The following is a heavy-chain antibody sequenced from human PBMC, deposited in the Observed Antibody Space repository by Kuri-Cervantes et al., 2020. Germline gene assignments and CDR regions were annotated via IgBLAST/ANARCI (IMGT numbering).Heavy chain of an antibody. V-gene: IGHV1-18*01. Sequence: ASVKVSCKVSGYTLTELSMHWVRQAPGKGLEWRGWISAYNGNTNYAQKLQGRVTMTTDTSTSTAYMELRSLRSDDTAVYYCARSVVVEGIDPWGQGTLVTVSS. CDR3: ARSVVVEGIDP. CDR1: GYTLTELS. J-gene: IGHJ5*02. CDR2: ISAYNGNT. D-gene: IGHD2-15*01.